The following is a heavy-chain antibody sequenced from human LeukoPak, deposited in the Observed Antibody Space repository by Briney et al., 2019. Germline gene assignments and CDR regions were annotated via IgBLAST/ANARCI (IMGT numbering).Heavy chain of an antibody. D-gene: IGHD3-3*01. CDR3: ARDGELRFLAYMDV. V-gene: IGHV3-7*01. CDR1: GFTFSSYW. J-gene: IGHJ6*03. Sequence: GGSLRLSCAASGFTFSSYWMSWVRQAPGKGLEWVANIKQDGSEKYYVDSVKGRFTISRDNAENSLYLQMNSLRAEDTAVYYCARDGELRFLAYMDVWGKGTTVTVSS. CDR2: IKQDGSEK.